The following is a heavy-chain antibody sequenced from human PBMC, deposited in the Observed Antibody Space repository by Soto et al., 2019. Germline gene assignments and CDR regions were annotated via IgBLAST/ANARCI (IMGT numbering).Heavy chain of an antibody. CDR3: ARHVRYCSSTSCYGGWFDP. V-gene: IGHV4-59*08. D-gene: IGHD2-2*01. J-gene: IGHJ5*02. CDR2: IYYSGST. Sequence: SETLSLTCTVSGGSISSYYWSWIRQPPWKGLEWIGYIYYSGSTNYNPSLKSRVTISVDTSKNQFSLKLSSVTAADTAVYYCARHVRYCSSTSCYGGWFDPWGQGTLVTVSS. CDR1: GGSISSYY.